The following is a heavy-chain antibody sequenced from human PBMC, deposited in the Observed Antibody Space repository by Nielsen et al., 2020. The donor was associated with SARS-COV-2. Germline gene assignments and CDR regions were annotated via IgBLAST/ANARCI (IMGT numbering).Heavy chain of an antibody. CDR2: ISYDGSNK. CDR1: GFTFSSYG. Sequence: GESLKISCAASGFTFSSYGMHWVRQAPGKGLEWVAVISYDGSNKYYADSVKGRFTISRDNSKNTLYLQMNSLRAEDTAVYYCAKDPYSYGYAWPALDYWGQGTLVTVSS. D-gene: IGHD5-18*01. V-gene: IGHV3-30*18. CDR3: AKDPYSYGYAWPALDY. J-gene: IGHJ4*02.